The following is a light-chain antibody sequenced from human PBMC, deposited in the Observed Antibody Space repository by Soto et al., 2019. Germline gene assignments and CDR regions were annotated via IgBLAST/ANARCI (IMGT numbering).Light chain of an antibody. CDR3: LLSYSGASYV. Sequence: QAVVTQEPSLTVSPVGTVTLTCGSSTGAVTSGHYPYWFQQKPGQAPRTLIYDTSNKHSWTPARFSGSLLGGKAALTLSGAQPEDEAEYYCLLSYSGASYVFGTGTQLTVL. V-gene: IGLV7-46*01. CDR1: TGAVTSGHY. J-gene: IGLJ1*01. CDR2: DTS.